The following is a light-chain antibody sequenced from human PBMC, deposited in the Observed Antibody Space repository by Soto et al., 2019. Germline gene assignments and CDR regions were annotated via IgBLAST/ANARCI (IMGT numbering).Light chain of an antibody. J-gene: IGKJ1*01. CDR1: QSVSSSY. CDR2: DAS. CDR3: QQRSNWPRT. Sequence: IVLTHSPGTLSFSPGEIATLSFRASQSVSSSYLAWYQQKPGQAPRLLIYDASNRATGIPDRFSGSGSGTDFTLTIRSLEPEDFAAYYCQQRSNWPRTFGQGTKVDIK. V-gene: IGKV3D-20*02.